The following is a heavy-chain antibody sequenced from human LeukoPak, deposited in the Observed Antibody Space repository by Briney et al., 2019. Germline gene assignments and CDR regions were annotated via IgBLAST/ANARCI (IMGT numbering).Heavy chain of an antibody. CDR1: GFTFSNYW. CDR3: ASLGDGYNYDY. J-gene: IGHJ4*02. V-gene: IGHV3-7*01. Sequence: GGSLRLSCAASGFTFSNYWMHWVRQAPGKGLERVANIKQDGSEKYYVDSVKGRFTISRDNAKNSLYLQMNSLRAEDTAVYYCASLGDGYNYDYWGQGTLVTVSS. CDR2: IKQDGSEK. D-gene: IGHD5-24*01.